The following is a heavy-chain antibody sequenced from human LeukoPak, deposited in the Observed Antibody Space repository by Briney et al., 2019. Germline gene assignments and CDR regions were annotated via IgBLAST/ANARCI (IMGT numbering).Heavy chain of an antibody. Sequence: SETLSLTCAVYGGPFSGYYWSWIRQPPGKGLEWIGEINHSGSTNYNPSLKSRGTISVDTSKNQFSLKLSSVTAADTAVYYCASPARRGWVVVPAAIWGQGTLVTVSS. V-gene: IGHV4-34*01. CDR1: GGPFSGYY. CDR2: INHSGST. D-gene: IGHD2-2*01. CDR3: ASPARRGWVVVPAAI. J-gene: IGHJ4*02.